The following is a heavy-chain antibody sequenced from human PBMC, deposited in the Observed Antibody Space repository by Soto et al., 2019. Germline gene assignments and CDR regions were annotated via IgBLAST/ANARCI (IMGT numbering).Heavy chain of an antibody. CDR2: IDNAGTDS. V-gene: IGHV3-74*01. Sequence: EVQLVESGGGLVQPGGSLRLSCAASGFTLSGRSMHWVRQAPGKGLVWVSGIDNAGTDSTYEDSVKGRFTSSRDNAKTMLYLHMNSLSGEDTAVYYCARGWFGPDVWGKGTTVTGSS. D-gene: IGHD3-10*01. CDR1: GFTLSGRS. J-gene: IGHJ6*04. CDR3: ARGWFGPDV.